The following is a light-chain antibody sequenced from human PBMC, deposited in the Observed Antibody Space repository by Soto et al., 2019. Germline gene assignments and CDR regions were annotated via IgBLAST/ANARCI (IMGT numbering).Light chain of an antibody. CDR3: AAWDDSLNGPRWV. CDR1: SSNIGSNY. Sequence: QSVLTQPPSASGTPGQRVTISCSGSSSNIGSNYVYWYQQLPGTAPKLLIYRNNQRPSGVPDRFSGSKSGTSASLAISGLRSEDEADYYCAAWDDSLNGPRWVFGGGTKLTVL. V-gene: IGLV1-47*01. CDR2: RNN. J-gene: IGLJ3*02.